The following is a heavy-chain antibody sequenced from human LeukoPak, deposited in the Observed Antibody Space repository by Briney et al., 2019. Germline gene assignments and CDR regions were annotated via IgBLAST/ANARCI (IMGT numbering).Heavy chain of an antibody. CDR3: VRDVWGDRDSYSDY. V-gene: IGHV3-74*01. Sequence: GGSLRLSCAASGFSFSSYWMHWVRQTPGGGLMWVARIDNDGRSARSASYAASVKGRFTFSRDNAKSTLYLQMNSLRAEDTGVYYCVRDVWGDRDSYSDYWGQGTLVTVSS. CDR1: GFSFSSYW. J-gene: IGHJ4*02. CDR2: IDNDGRSARSA. D-gene: IGHD2-21*01.